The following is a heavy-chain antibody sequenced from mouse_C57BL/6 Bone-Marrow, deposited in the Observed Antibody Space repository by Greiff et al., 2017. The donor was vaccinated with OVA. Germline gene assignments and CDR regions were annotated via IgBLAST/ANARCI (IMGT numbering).Heavy chain of an antibody. J-gene: IGHJ3*01. D-gene: IGHD2-3*01. CDR3: ARERGLLPFAY. CDR2: ISDGGSYT. Sequence: EVQVVESGGGLVKPGGSLKLSCAASGFTFSSYAMSWVRQTPEKRLEWVATISDGGSYTYYPDNVKGRFTISRDNAKNNLYLQMSHLKSEDTAMYYCARERGLLPFAYWGQGTLVTVSA. CDR1: GFTFSSYA. V-gene: IGHV5-4*01.